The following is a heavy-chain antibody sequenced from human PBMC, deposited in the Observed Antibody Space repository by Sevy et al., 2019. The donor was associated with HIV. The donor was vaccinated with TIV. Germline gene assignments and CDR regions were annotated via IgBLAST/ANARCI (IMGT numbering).Heavy chain of an antibody. Sequence: GGSLRLSCAASGFTITSNYMSWVRQAPGKGLEWVAYIRYDGSNKYYADSVRGRFTISRDNSKNTLYLQMNSLRAEDTAVYYCARGRKTTQEWLEELDYYYGVDVWGQGTTVTVSS. V-gene: IGHV3-30*02. CDR1: GFTITSNY. CDR3: ARGRKTTQEWLEELDYYYGVDV. D-gene: IGHD2-8*01. CDR2: IRYDGSNK. J-gene: IGHJ6*02.